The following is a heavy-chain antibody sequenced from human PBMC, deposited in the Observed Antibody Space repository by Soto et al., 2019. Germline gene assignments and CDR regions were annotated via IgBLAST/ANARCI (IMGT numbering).Heavy chain of an antibody. V-gene: IGHV4-38-2*02. CDR3: ARDLGSGWYFDYYYYGMDV. CDR1: GYSISSGYD. CDR2: IYHSGST. J-gene: IGHJ6*02. Sequence: SATLSVTWGVSGYSISSGYDWGWIRQPPGKGLEWIGSIYHSGSTYYNPSLKSRVTISVDTSKNQFSLKLSSVTAADTAVYYCARDLGSGWYFDYYYYGMDVWGQGTTVTLSS. D-gene: IGHD6-19*01.